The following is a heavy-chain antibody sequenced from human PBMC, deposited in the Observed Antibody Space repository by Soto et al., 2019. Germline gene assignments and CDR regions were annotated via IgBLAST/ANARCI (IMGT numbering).Heavy chain of an antibody. CDR1: GFISSNYA. CDR2: IGGSEPNT. J-gene: IGHJ6*02. D-gene: IGHD5-18*01. CDR3: AKDRGGLVDTGTLDV. Sequence: EVQLLESGGGWVQPGGSLRLSCVASGFISSNYAMSWVRQVPGKGLEWVSGIGGSEPNTYYADSVKGRFTISRDNSKNTLFLQMNSLRAEDTAEYYCAKDRGGLVDTGTLDVWGQGTTVTVSS. V-gene: IGHV3-23*01.